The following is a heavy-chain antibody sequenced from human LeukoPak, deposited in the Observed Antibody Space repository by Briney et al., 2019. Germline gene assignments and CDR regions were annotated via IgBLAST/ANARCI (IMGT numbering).Heavy chain of an antibody. D-gene: IGHD3-10*01. CDR1: GFTFSSYT. CDR2: ISSRSSYI. CDR3: ARDPVAGESF. J-gene: IGHJ4*02. V-gene: IGHV3-21*01. Sequence: GGSLRLSCAASGFTFSSYTMNWVRQAPGKGLEWVSSISSRSSYIYYADSVKGRFTISRDNAKNSLYLQMNSLRAEDTAVYYCARDPVAGESFWGQGTLVTVSS.